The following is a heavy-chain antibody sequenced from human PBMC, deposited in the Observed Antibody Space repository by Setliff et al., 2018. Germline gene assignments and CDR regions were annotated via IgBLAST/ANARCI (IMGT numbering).Heavy chain of an antibody. Sequence: PSETLSLTCAVSGGSTSSSNWWSWVRQPPGKGLEWIGEIYHSGSTNYNPSLKSRVTISVDKSKNQFSLKLSSVTAADTAVYYCARAGQQLVVGAFDIWGQGTMVTVSS. CDR1: GGSTSSSNW. J-gene: IGHJ3*02. D-gene: IGHD6-13*01. CDR3: ARAGQQLVVGAFDI. V-gene: IGHV4-4*02. CDR2: IYHSGST.